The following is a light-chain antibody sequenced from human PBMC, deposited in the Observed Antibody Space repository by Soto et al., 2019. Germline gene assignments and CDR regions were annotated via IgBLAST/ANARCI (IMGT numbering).Light chain of an antibody. Sequence: DIQMTQSPSTLSASVGDRVTITCRASQSISSWLAWYHQKPGKAPKLLIYKASTLESGVPSRFSGSGSGTEFTLTISGLQPDDFATYYCQQYDTFPWTFGQGTMVEIK. CDR2: KAS. V-gene: IGKV1-5*03. CDR1: QSISSW. J-gene: IGKJ1*01. CDR3: QQYDTFPWT.